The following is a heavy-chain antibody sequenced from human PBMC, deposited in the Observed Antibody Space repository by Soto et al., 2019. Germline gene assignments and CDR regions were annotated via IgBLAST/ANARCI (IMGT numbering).Heavy chain of an antibody. CDR2: IHPGDSDT. V-gene: IGHV5-51*01. CDR1: GYSFTNYW. CDR3: ARIYCGSMNCFGPDDAFDI. D-gene: IGHD2-2*01. J-gene: IGHJ3*02. Sequence: GESLKISCKGSGYSFTNYWTGWVRQVPGKGLEWMGIIHPGDSDTKYSPSFQGQVTISADKSISTAYLQWSSLKASDSAIYYCARIYCGSMNCFGPDDAFDIWGQGTMVTVSS.